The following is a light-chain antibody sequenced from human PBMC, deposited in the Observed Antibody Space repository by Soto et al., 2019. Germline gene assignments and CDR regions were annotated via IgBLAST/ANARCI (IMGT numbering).Light chain of an antibody. V-gene: IGLV1-44*01. CDR3: PAWDDGLNVFYV. J-gene: IGLJ1*01. CDR1: SSNIGSNT. CDR2: SNN. Sequence: QSVLTQPPSASGTPGQRVTISCSGSSSNIGSNTVNWYQQLPGTAPKLLIYSNNQRPSGVPDRFSGSKSGTSASLAISGLQSEDGADYFCPAWDDGLNVFYVLETGTRVTVL.